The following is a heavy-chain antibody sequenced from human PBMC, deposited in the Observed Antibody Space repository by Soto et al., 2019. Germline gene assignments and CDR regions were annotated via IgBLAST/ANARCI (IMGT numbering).Heavy chain of an antibody. V-gene: IGHV3-64D*06. J-gene: IGHJ4*02. Sequence: GGSLRLSCSASGFTFSSYAMHWVRQAPGKGLEYVSAISSNGGSTYYADSVKGRFTISRDNSKNTLYLQMSSLRAEDTAVYYCVKGRTYCSGGSCGRYFDYWGQGTLVTVSS. D-gene: IGHD2-15*01. CDR1: GFTFSSYA. CDR2: ISSNGGST. CDR3: VKGRTYCSGGSCGRYFDY.